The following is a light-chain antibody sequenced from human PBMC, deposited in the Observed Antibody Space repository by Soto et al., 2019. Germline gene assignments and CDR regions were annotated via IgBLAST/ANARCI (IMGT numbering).Light chain of an antibody. V-gene: IGKV1-5*03. Sequence: DIQMTQSPSTLSASVGDRVTITCRASQSISNWLAWYQQKPGKAPNLLICKASLLESGVPSRFSGTGSGTEFTLTISSLQPDDFATYYCQQSNSYPYTFGQGTKLETK. CDR1: QSISNW. J-gene: IGKJ2*01. CDR2: KAS. CDR3: QQSNSYPYT.